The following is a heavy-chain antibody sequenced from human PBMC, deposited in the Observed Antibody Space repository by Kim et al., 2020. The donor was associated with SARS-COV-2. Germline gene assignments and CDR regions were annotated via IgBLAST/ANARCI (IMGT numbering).Heavy chain of an antibody. Sequence: GGSLRLSCAASGFTFNNAWMTWVRQAPGKGLEWVGRIKSNSDGGATDYAASVRGRFTILRDDSEDMLHLQMNSLKTEDTAVYYCVSFRLGYWGQGTLVTVS. CDR3: VSFRLGY. V-gene: IGHV3-15*01. CDR1: GFTFNNAW. J-gene: IGHJ1*01. D-gene: IGHD3-9*01. CDR2: IKSNSDGGAT.